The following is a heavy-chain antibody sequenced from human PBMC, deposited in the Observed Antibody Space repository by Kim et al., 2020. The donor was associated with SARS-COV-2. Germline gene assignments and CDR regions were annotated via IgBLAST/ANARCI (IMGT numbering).Heavy chain of an antibody. D-gene: IGHD3-22*01. J-gene: IGHJ5*01. Sequence: YANSVKGPFTISRENLRNTLDLQMNGLRVEDTAVYYSAKEGGYDSPKWFDSWGQGTLVTVSS. CDR3: AKEGGYDSPKWFDS. V-gene: IGHV3-53*01.